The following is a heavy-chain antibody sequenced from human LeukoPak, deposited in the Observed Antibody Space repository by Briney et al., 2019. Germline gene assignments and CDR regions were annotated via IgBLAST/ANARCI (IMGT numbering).Heavy chain of an antibody. J-gene: IGHJ4*02. CDR2: ISSSGSTI. CDR3: ARDMDYGILPGYSSAY. V-gene: IGHV3-11*04. D-gene: IGHD3-9*01. CDR1: GFTFSDYY. Sequence: PGGSLRLSCAASGFTFSDYYMSWIRQAPGKGLEWVSYISSSGSTIYYADSVKGRFTIFRDNSKKLLYLQMNRLRADDTAVYYCARDMDYGILPGYSSAYWGRGTLVTVSS.